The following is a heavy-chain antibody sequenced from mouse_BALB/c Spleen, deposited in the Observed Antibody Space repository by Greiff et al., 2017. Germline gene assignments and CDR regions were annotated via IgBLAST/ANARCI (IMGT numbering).Heavy chain of an antibody. J-gene: IGHJ2*01. Sequence: VQLQQSGAELVKPGASVKLSCKTSGYTFTSYWIQWVKQRPGQGLGWIGEIFPGTGTTYYNEKFKGKATLTIDTSSSTAYMQLSSLTSEDSAVYFCARDPFDYWGQGTTLTVSS. CDR1: GYTFTSYW. CDR2: IFPGTGTT. CDR3: ARDPFDY. V-gene: IGHV1S132*01.